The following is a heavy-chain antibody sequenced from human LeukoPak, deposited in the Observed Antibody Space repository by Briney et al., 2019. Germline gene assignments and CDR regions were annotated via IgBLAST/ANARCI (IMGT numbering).Heavy chain of an antibody. CDR3: ARGVAAAGEIDAFDI. V-gene: IGHV3-7*01. Sequence: GGSLRLPCAASGFTFSSYWMSWVRQAPAKGLEWVANIKQDGSEKYYVDSVKGRFTISRDNAKNSLYLQMDSLRAEDRAVYCGARGVAAAGEIDAFDIWGQGTMVTVSS. CDR1: GFTFSSYW. J-gene: IGHJ3*02. CDR2: IKQDGSEK. D-gene: IGHD6-13*01.